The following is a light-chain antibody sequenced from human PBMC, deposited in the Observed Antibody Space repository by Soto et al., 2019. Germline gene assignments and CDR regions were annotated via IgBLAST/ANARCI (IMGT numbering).Light chain of an antibody. J-gene: IGLJ2*01. CDR1: TSDVGGYNF. CDR3: SSYTGSSTAVV. V-gene: IGLV2-14*01. Sequence: QSALTQPASVSGSPGQSITISCTGTTSDVGGYNFVSWYQQHPGKVPKLMIYDVSNRPSGVSNRFSGSKSGNTASLTISGLQAEDEADYYCSSYTGSSTAVVFGGGTQLTVL. CDR2: DVS.